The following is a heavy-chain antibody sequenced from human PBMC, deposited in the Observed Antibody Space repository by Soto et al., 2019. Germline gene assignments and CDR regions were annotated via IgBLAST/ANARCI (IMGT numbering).Heavy chain of an antibody. D-gene: IGHD1-26*01. CDR1: GGSFSGYY. Sequence: QVQLQQWGAGLLKPSETLSLTCAVYGGSFSGYYWSWIRQPPGQGLEWIGEINHSGSTNYNPSLKSRVTISVDTSKNQFSLKLSSVTAADTAVYYCARGGGSYYAVRAFDIWGQGTMVTVSS. CDR3: ARGGGSYYAVRAFDI. V-gene: IGHV4-34*01. J-gene: IGHJ3*02. CDR2: INHSGST.